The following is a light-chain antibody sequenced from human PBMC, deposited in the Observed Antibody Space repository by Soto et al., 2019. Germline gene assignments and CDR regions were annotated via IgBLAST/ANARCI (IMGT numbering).Light chain of an antibody. Sequence: DIVLTQSPDTLSLSPGERATLSCRASQSVSSNYLAWYQQRPGQAPRLLIHGASSKDSGVPDRFSGSGSGTDFTLTITRLEPEDSAVYHCQQYGTLPYSFGQGTKLEIK. CDR2: GAS. CDR3: QQYGTLPYS. V-gene: IGKV3-20*01. CDR1: QSVSSNY. J-gene: IGKJ2*03.